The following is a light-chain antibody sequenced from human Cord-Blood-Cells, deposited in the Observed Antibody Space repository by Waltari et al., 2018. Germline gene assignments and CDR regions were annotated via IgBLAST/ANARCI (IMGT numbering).Light chain of an antibody. CDR1: QSVLYSSNNKNC. J-gene: IGKJ4*01. V-gene: IGKV4-1*01. CDR2: WAS. CDR3: QQYYSTPPT. Sequence: DIVMTQSPDSLAVSLGERATINCKSSQSVLYSSNNKNCLAWYQQKPGQPPKLLIYWASTRESGVPDRFSGSGSVTDFTLTISSLQAEDVAVYYCQQYYSTPPTFGGGTKVEIK.